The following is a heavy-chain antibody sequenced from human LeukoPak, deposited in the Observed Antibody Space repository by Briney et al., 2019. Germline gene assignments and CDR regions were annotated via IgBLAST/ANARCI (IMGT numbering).Heavy chain of an antibody. CDR1: GGTFSSYA. J-gene: IGHJ4*02. Sequence: AASVTVSCKASGGTFSSYAISWVRQAPGQGLEWMGGIIPIFGTANYAQKFQGRVTITADESTSTAYMELSSLRSEDTAVYYCARCPSKVVTAIPLFDYWGQGTLVTVSS. CDR3: ARCPSKVVTAIPLFDY. D-gene: IGHD2-21*02. V-gene: IGHV1-69*13. CDR2: IIPIFGTA.